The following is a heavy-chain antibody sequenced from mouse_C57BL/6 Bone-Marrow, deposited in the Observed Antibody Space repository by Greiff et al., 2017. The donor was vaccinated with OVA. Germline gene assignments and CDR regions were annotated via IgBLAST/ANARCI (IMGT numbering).Heavy chain of an antibody. V-gene: IGHV1-69*01. CDR2: IDPSDSYT. Sequence: QVQLQQPGAELVMPGASVKLSCKASGYTFTSYWMHWVKQRPGQGLEWIGEIDPSDSYTNYNQKFKGKSTLTVDKSSSTAYMQLSSLTSEDSAVYDGARSGYDYEDYWGQGTTLTVSS. CDR1: GYTFTSYW. CDR3: ARSGYDYEDY. J-gene: IGHJ2*01. D-gene: IGHD2-4*01.